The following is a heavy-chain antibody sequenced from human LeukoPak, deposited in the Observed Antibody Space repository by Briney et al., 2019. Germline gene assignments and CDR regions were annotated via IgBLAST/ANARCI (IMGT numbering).Heavy chain of an antibody. J-gene: IGHJ5*02. CDR2: MNPNSGNT. Sequence: ASVKVSCKASGYTFTSYDINWVRQATGQGLEWMGWMNPNSGNTGYAQKFQGRVIITRNTSISTAYMELSSLRSEDTAVYYCARGGCSSTSCYDPWGQGTLVTVSS. D-gene: IGHD2-2*01. CDR3: ARGGCSSTSCYDP. CDR1: GYTFTSYD. V-gene: IGHV1-8*03.